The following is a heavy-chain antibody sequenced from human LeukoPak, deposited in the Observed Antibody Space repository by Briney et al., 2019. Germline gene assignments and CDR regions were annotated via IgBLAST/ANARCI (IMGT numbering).Heavy chain of an antibody. CDR1: GYTLTELS. CDR2: FDPEDGET. Sequence: ASVKVSCKVSGYTLTELSMHWVRQAPGKGLEWMGGFDPEDGETIYAQKFQGRVTMTEDTSTDTAYMELSSLRSEYTAVYYCATGPRSVWDYFDYWGQGTLVTVSS. V-gene: IGHV1-24*01. CDR3: ATGPRSVWDYFDY. J-gene: IGHJ4*02. D-gene: IGHD2-8*01.